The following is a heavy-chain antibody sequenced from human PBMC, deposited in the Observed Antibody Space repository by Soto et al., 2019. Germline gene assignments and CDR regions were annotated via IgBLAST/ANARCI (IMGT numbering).Heavy chain of an antibody. D-gene: IGHD5-12*01. CDR1: GDSMSRGDYY. V-gene: IGHV4-30-4*01. J-gene: IGHJ4*02. CDR3: AIYSVATIDY. Sequence: SETLSLTCTVSGDSMSRGDYYWSWIRRPPGKGLEWIGFIYHTGRTYYSPSLKGRVDISVDTSKNQFSLKLSSVTAADTAVYYCAIYSVATIDYWGQGTLVTVSS. CDR2: IYHTGRT.